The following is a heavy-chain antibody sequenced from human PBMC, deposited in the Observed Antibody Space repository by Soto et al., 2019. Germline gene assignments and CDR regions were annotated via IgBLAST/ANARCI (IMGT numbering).Heavy chain of an antibody. CDR1: GFTFSSYA. V-gene: IGHV3-30-3*01. Sequence: QVQLVESGGGVVQPGRSLRLSCAASGFTFSSYAMHWVRQAPGKGLEWVAVISYDGSNKYYADSVKGRFTISRDNSKKTLXLQMNSLRAEDTAVYYCARDKSPYSSGWHNRHFDYWGQGTLVTVSS. D-gene: IGHD6-19*01. CDR2: ISYDGSNK. J-gene: IGHJ4*02. CDR3: ARDKSPYSSGWHNRHFDY.